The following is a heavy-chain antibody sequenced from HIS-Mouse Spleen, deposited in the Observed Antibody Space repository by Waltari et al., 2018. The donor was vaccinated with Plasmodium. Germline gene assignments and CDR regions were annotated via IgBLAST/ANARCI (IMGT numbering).Heavy chain of an antibody. Sequence: QLQLQESGPGLVKPSETLSLTCTVSGGSISSSSYYWGWIRQPPGKGLGWIGSIYYSGSTYYNPSLKSRVTISVDTSKNQFSLKLSSVTAADTAVYYCARECLNYDILTGYEYYFDYWGQGTLVTVSS. CDR3: ARECLNYDILTGYEYYFDY. CDR2: IYYSGST. V-gene: IGHV4-39*01. CDR1: GGSISSSSYY. J-gene: IGHJ4*02. D-gene: IGHD3-9*01.